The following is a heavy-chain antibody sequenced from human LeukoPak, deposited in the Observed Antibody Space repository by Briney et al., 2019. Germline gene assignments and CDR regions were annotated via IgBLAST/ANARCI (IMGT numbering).Heavy chain of an antibody. J-gene: IGHJ6*03. CDR1: GDTFSRYA. CDR2: IIPVLSTA. D-gene: IGHD3-10*01. Sequence: GASVKVSCKASGDTFSRYAISWVRQAPGQGLEWMGGIIPVLSTANYAQKFQDRVTITADESTSTTYMELSSLRSEDTAVYYCATYYYGSGSNYYYYYMDVWGKGTTVTVSS. V-gene: IGHV1-69*13. CDR3: ATYYYGSGSNYYYYYMDV.